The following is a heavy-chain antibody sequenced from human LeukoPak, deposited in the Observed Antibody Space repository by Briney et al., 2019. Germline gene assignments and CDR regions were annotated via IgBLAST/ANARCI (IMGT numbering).Heavy chain of an antibody. D-gene: IGHD4-11*01. Sequence: GGSLGLSCAASGFTFDDFDDYGMNWVRQVPGKGLEWVSGINWNGGSTGYADSVKGRFTISRDNTKKYVYLQMNSLRAEDTAVYYCAKSGRDYSKWYYYYMDVWGKGTTVTVSS. J-gene: IGHJ6*03. CDR1: GFTFDDFDDYG. CDR2: INWNGGST. CDR3: AKSGRDYSKWYYYYMDV. V-gene: IGHV3-20*04.